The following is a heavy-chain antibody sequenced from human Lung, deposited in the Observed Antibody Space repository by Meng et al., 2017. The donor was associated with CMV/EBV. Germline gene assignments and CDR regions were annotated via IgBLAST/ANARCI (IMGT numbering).Heavy chain of an antibody. V-gene: IGHV1-2*02. J-gene: IGHJ4*02. CDR3: AREARGNSGFYYFFDY. D-gene: IGHD3-22*01. CDR2: INPNSGVT. CDR1: GYTFTDYY. Sequence: AXVXVSXXAFGYTFTDYYIHWVRQAPGQGREWMGWINPNSGVTNYAQKFQGRVSMTRDMSISAAYMELSGLRSDDTAAFYCAREARGNSGFYYFFDYWGQGTXVTVSS.